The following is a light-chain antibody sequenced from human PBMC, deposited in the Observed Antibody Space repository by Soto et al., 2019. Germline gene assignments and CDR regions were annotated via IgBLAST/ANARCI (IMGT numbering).Light chain of an antibody. CDR1: QSVLFTSNNKNY. Sequence: DIVMTQSPDSLAVSLGERATINCESSQSVLFTSNNKNYLAWYQQKPGQPPKLLLSWASARESGVPERFSGSGSGTLFTLSISSLQAEDVAVYYCQQYYTLPLTFGGGTKMDIK. J-gene: IGKJ4*01. V-gene: IGKV4-1*01. CDR2: WAS. CDR3: QQYYTLPLT.